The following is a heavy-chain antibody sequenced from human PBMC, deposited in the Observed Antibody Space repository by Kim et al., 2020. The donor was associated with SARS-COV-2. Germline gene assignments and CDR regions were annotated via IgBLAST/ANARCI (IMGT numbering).Heavy chain of an antibody. CDR3: TVNSY. J-gene: IGHJ4*02. V-gene: IGHV3-15*01. CDR2: ITPKTDGGTT. CDR1: GFTFSNAW. Sequence: GGSLRLSCAASGFTFSNAWMSWVRQAPGKGLEWVGRITPKTDGGTTDYAAPVKGRFTISRDDSKNTLFLQMNSLRTEDTAVYYCTVNSYWGQGTLVTVSS.